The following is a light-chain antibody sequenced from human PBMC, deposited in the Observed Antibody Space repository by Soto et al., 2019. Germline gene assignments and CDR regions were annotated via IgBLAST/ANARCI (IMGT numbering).Light chain of an antibody. Sequence: QSALTQPASVSGSPGQSITISCTGTSSDIGRYNLVSWYQQHPGKPPKLMIYEDTKRPSGVSNRFSGSKSGNTASLTISGLHAEDEADYYCSLYASTTAVMFGGGTKLTVL. CDR1: SSDIGRYNL. V-gene: IGLV2-23*02. J-gene: IGLJ3*02. CDR2: EDT. CDR3: SLYASTTAVM.